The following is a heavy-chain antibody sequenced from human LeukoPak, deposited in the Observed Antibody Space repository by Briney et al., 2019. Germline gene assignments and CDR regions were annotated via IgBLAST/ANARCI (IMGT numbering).Heavy chain of an antibody. CDR3: AKDGYGDYFNALDI. J-gene: IGHJ3*02. CDR2: IRYDGSNK. D-gene: IGHD4-17*01. V-gene: IGHV3-30*02. Sequence: GGSLRLSCVASGFSFSNYGMHWVRQAPGKGLEWVAFIRYDGSNKYYAASVRGRITISRDNSRNTPYLQMNSLRAEDTAVYYCAKDGYGDYFNALDIWGQGTMVTVSS. CDR1: GFSFSNYG.